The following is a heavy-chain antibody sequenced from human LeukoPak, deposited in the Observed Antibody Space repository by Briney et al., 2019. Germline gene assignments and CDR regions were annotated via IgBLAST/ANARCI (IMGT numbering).Heavy chain of an antibody. CDR1: GYTFTGYY. D-gene: IGHD2-2*01. V-gene: IGHV1-2*02. Sequence: APVTVSCKASGYTFTGYYMHWVRQAPGQGLEWMGWINPNSGGTNYAQKFQGRVTMTRDTSISTAYMELSRLRSDDTAVYYCAREPELGYCSSTSCSHDYWGQGTLVTVSS. CDR3: AREPELGYCSSTSCSHDY. CDR2: INPNSGGT. J-gene: IGHJ4*02.